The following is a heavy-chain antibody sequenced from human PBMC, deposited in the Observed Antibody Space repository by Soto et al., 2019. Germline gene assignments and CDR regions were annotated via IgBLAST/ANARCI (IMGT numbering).Heavy chain of an antibody. J-gene: IGHJ5*02. CDR3: DRVTVTFWFDP. D-gene: IGHD4-17*01. Sequence: PSETLSLTCTVSGGSISSGDYYWSWIRQPPGKGLEWIGCIYYSGSTYYNPSLKSRVTIPVDTSKNQFSLKLSSVTAADTAVYYCDRVTVTFWFDPWGQGTLVTVSS. CDR1: GGSISSGDYY. CDR2: IYYSGST. V-gene: IGHV4-30-4*01.